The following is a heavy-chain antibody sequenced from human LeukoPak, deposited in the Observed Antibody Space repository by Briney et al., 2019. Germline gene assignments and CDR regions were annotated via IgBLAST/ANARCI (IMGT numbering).Heavy chain of an antibody. V-gene: IGHV3-15*01. J-gene: IGHJ3*02. CDR1: GFTFSNAW. D-gene: IGHD1-26*01. Sequence: GGSLTLSCAVSGFTFSNAWMSWVRQAPGEGLEWVGRIKSKTDGGTTDYAAPVKGRFTISRDDSKNTLYLQMNSLKTEDTAVYYCTTAGVGATTDAFDIWGQGTMVTVSS. CDR3: TTAGVGATTDAFDI. CDR2: IKSKTDGGTT.